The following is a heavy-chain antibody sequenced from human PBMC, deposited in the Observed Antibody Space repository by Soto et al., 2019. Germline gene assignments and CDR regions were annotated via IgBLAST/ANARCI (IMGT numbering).Heavy chain of an antibody. D-gene: IGHD6-19*01. CDR3: TTSYGSGWSNYYYGMAV. J-gene: IGHJ6*04. V-gene: IGHV3-15*07. Sequence: GGSLRLSCAASGFTFSNAWLNWVRQAPGKGLEWGGRIKSKTDGGTTEYAAPVKGRFTISRDDAKNTLYLQTNSLKPEDPAVYSCTTSYGSGWSNYYYGMAVWGKGTTVTVS. CDR1: GFTFSNAW. CDR2: IKSKTDGGTT.